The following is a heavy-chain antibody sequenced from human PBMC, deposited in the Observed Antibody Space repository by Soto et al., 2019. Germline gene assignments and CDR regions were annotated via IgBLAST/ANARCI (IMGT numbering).Heavy chain of an antibody. V-gene: IGHV5-51*01. J-gene: IGHJ4*02. CDR3: ARLGGHCSGGSCYRKFDY. Sequence: GESLKISCKGSGYSFTSYWIGWVRQMPGKGLEWMGIIYPGDSDTRYSPSFQGQVTISADKSISTAYLQWSSLKASDTAMYYCARLGGHCSGGSCYRKFDYWGQGTLVTVSS. CDR1: GYSFTSYW. CDR2: IYPGDSDT. D-gene: IGHD2-15*01.